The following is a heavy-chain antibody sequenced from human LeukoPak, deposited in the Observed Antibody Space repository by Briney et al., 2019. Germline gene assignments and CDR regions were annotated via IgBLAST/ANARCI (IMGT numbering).Heavy chain of an antibody. D-gene: IGHD3-10*01. CDR1: GFTFSTYA. J-gene: IGHJ4*02. CDR3: ARVPGSYYVDFDY. Sequence: GGSLRLSCAPSGFTFSTYAMSWVRQAPGKGLEWVSAISGSDSSTYYADSVKGRFTISRDSSKSTLYLQMNSLRAEDTAVYYCARVPGSYYVDFDYWGQGTLVTVSP. V-gene: IGHV3-23*01. CDR2: ISGSDSST.